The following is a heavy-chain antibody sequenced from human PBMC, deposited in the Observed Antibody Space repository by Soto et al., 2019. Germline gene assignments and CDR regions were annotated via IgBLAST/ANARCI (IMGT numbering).Heavy chain of an antibody. Sequence: PSETLSLTCPVSGGSISSYYWSWIRQPPGKGLEWIGYIYYSGSTNYNPSLKSRVTISVDTSKNQFSLKLSSVTAADTAVYYCARVWGGAFDTWGQGTMVTVSS. V-gene: IGHV4-59*01. J-gene: IGHJ3*02. CDR3: ARVWGGAFDT. CDR2: IYYSGST. CDR1: GGSISSYY. D-gene: IGHD3-10*01.